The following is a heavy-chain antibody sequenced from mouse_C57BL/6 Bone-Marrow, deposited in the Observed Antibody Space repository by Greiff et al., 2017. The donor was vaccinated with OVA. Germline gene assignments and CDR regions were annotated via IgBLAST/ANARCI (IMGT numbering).Heavy chain of an antibody. J-gene: IGHJ1*03. V-gene: IGHV1-74*01. Sequence: QVQLQQPGADLVKPGASVKVSCKASGYTFTSYWMHWVKQRPGQGLEWIGRLHPSDSDTNYNQKFKGKSTLTVDKSSSTAYMQLSSLTSEDSAVYYCAISHDYGSSYWYFDVWGTGTTVTVSS. CDR3: AISHDYGSSYWYFDV. D-gene: IGHD1-1*01. CDR2: LHPSDSDT. CDR1: GYTFTSYW.